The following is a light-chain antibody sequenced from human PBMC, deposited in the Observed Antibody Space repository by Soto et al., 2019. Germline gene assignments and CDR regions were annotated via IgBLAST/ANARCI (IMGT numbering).Light chain of an antibody. CDR2: EVS. CDR1: SSDVGSYNY. CDR3: SSYTSTSTLYV. J-gene: IGLJ1*01. Sequence: QSALTQPASVSGSPGQSITISCTGTSSDVGSYNYVSWYQQYPGKAPKLMIYEVSNRPSGGSDRFSGSKSGNTASLTISGLQAEDEGDYYCSSYTSTSTLYVFGTGTKVTVL. V-gene: IGLV2-14*01.